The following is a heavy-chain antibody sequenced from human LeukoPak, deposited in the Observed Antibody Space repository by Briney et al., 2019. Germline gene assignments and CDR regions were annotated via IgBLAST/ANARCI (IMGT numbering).Heavy chain of an antibody. CDR3: ARGGNRSMDPDDAFDI. J-gene: IGHJ3*02. Sequence: SVKVSCKASGGTFSSYAISWVRQAPGQGLEWMGGIIPIFSTANYAQKFQGRVTITADKSTSTAYMELSSLRSEDTAVYYCARGGNRSMDPDDAFDIWGQGTMVTVSS. D-gene: IGHD4-23*01. V-gene: IGHV1-69*06. CDR1: GGTFSSYA. CDR2: IIPIFSTA.